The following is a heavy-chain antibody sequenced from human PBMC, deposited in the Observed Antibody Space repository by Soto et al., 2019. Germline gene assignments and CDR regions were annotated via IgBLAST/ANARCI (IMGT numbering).Heavy chain of an antibody. V-gene: IGHV4-39*01. CDR2: IYYSGST. CDR1: GGSISSSSYY. Sequence: PSETLSLTCTVSGGSISSSSYYWGWIRQPPGKGLEWIGSIYYSGSTYYNPSLKSRVTISVDTSKNQFSLKLSSVTAADTAVYYCARHRDGYYYDSSGYFGWFDPWGQGTLVTVS. CDR3: ARHRDGYYYDSSGYFGWFDP. J-gene: IGHJ5*02. D-gene: IGHD3-22*01.